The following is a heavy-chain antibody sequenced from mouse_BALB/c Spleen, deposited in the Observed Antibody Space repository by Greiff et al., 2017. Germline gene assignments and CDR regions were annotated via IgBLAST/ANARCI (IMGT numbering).Heavy chain of an antibody. J-gene: IGHJ3*01. V-gene: IGHV1-14*01. CDR2: IKPYNDGT. Sequence: VQLQQSGPELVKPGASVKMSCKGSGYTFTSYVMHWVKQKPGQGLEWIGYIKPYNDGTKNNEKFKGKATLTSDKSSSTAYMELSSLTSEDSAVYYCASPTDRYDGFAYWGQGTLVTVSA. CDR3: ASPTDRYDGFAY. D-gene: IGHD2-14*01. CDR1: GYTFTSYV.